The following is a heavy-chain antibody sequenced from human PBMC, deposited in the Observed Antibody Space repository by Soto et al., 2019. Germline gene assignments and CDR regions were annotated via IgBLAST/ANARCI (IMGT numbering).Heavy chain of an antibody. CDR3: AKAMVRGRYYYYMDV. D-gene: IGHD3-10*01. V-gene: IGHV3-30*18. CDR1: GFTFSSYG. J-gene: IGHJ6*03. CDR2: ISYDGSNK. Sequence: GGSLRLSCAASGFTFSSYGMHWVRQAPGKGLEWVAVISYDGSNKYYADSVKGRFTISRDNSKNTLYLQMNSLRAEDTAVYYCAKAMVRGRYYYYMDVWGKGTTVTVSS.